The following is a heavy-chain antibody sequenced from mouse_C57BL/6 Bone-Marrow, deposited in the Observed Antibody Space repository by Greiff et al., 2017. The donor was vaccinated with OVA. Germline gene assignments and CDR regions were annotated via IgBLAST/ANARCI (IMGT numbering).Heavy chain of an antibody. J-gene: IGHJ4*01. Sequence: VQLVESGAELVKPGASVKLSCKASGYTFTEYTIHWVKQRSGQGLEWIGWFYPGSGSIKYNEKFKDKATLTADKSSSTVYMELSRLTSEDSAVYFCARHGGIYYDYDKGMDYWGQGTSVTVSS. CDR1: GYTFTEYT. V-gene: IGHV1-62-2*01. CDR2: FYPGSGSI. D-gene: IGHD2-4*01. CDR3: ARHGGIYYDYDKGMDY.